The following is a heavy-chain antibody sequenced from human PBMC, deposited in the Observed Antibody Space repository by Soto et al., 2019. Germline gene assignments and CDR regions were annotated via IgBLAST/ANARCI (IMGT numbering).Heavy chain of an antibody. CDR3: ARMTTAFYYFDY. Sequence: QVQLQESGPGLVKPSQTLSLTCTVSGGSISSGGYYWNWIRQHPGKGLEWIGYIYYSGSTYYNPSLKSRVTLSQDTSKNQFSLKLSSVTAADTAVYYCARMTTAFYYFDYWGQGTLVTVSS. J-gene: IGHJ4*02. CDR1: GGSISSGGYY. D-gene: IGHD4-17*01. V-gene: IGHV4-31*03. CDR2: IYYSGST.